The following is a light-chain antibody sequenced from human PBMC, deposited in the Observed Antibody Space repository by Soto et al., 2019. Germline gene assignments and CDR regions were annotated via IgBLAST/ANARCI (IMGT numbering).Light chain of an antibody. CDR2: GAS. V-gene: IGKV3-20*01. Sequence: EIVLTQSPGTLSLSPGERATLSCRASQIIFNNYLAWHQQKPGQAPRLLIYGASSRASGIPVRFSGSGSGTDFTLTISRLEPEDFAVYYCQQYGNSPIFTFGPGTKVDIK. CDR3: QQYGNSPIFT. CDR1: QIIFNNY. J-gene: IGKJ3*01.